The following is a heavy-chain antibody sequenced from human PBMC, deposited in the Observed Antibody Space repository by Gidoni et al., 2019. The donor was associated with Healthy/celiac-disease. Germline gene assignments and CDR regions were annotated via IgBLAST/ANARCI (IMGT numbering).Heavy chain of an antibody. J-gene: IGHJ4*02. CDR1: GFPFSSYR. CDR2: ISSSSSYI. V-gene: IGHV3-21*01. D-gene: IGHD2-2*01. Sequence: EVQLVESGGGLVKPGGSLRLSCAASGFPFSSYRMNWIRQGPGKGLEWVSSISSSSSYIYYADSVKGRFTISRDNAKNSLYLQMNSLRAEDTAVYYCARGYCSSTSCPEDYWGQGTLVTVSS. CDR3: ARGYCSSTSCPEDY.